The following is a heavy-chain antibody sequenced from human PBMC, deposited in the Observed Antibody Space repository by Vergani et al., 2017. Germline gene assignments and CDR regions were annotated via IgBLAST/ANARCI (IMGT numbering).Heavy chain of an antibody. CDR3: ARGSRAAGYSGPDS. Sequence: QVQLKESGPGLVKPSETLSLTCTVSNFFISSNAYYWGWFRQAPGRGLEWIGSLHHNGATSHNPSLRSRVTMSVDTSKNQFSLTLSSVNATDTAVYYCARGSRAAGYSGPDSWGQGTLVTVSS. V-gene: IGHV4-38-2*02. J-gene: IGHJ4*02. CDR1: NFFISSNAYY. CDR2: LHHNGAT. D-gene: IGHD6-13*01.